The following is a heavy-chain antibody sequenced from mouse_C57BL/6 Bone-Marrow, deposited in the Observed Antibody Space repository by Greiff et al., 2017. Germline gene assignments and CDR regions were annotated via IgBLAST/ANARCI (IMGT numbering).Heavy chain of an antibody. J-gene: IGHJ4*01. CDR1: GYSITSGYY. D-gene: IGHD2-1*01. CDR3: ASPIYYGNYYAMDY. Sequence: VQLKESGPGLVKPSQSLSLTCSVTGYSITSGYYWNWIRQFPGNKLEWMGYISYDGSNNYNPSLKNRISITRDTSKNQFFLKLNSVTTEDTATYYCASPIYYGNYYAMDYWGQGTSVTVSS. CDR2: ISYDGSN. V-gene: IGHV3-6*01.